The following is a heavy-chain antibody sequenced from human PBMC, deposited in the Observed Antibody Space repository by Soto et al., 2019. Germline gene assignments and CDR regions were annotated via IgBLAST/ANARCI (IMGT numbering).Heavy chain of an antibody. Sequence: SETLSLTCTVSGGSISSSSYYWGWIRQPPGKGLEWIGSIYYSGSTYYNPSLKSRVTISVDTSKNQFSLKLSSVTAADTAVYYCARPIHDFWSGYESIGFDPWGQGTLVTVSS. V-gene: IGHV4-39*01. J-gene: IGHJ5*02. CDR2: IYYSGST. CDR3: ARPIHDFWSGYESIGFDP. CDR1: GGSISSSSYY. D-gene: IGHD3-3*01.